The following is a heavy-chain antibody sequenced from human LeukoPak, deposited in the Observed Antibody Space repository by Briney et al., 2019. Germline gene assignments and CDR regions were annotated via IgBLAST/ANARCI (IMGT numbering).Heavy chain of an antibody. CDR2: MNPNSGNT. J-gene: IGHJ4*02. D-gene: IGHD6-6*01. V-gene: IGHV1-8*01. CDR3: ARVSTAARRFDN. Sequence: ASVKVSCKASGYTFTIYDINWVRQATDQGLEWMGWMNPNSGNTGYAQKFQGRVTMTRNTSISTAYMELSSLRSEDTAVYYCARVSTAARRFDNWGQGTLVTVSS. CDR1: GYTFTIYD.